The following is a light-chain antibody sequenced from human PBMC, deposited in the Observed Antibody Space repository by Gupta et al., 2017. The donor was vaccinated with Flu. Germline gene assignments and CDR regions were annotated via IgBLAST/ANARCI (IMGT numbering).Light chain of an antibody. CDR1: QGISNH. J-gene: IGKJ2*01. V-gene: IGKV1-27*01. CDR3: QKYNDVPYT. CDR2: AAS. Sequence: DIQMTQSPSSLSASVGDRVTITCRASQGISNHLAWYQYKPGEVPKLLISAASTLQSGVPSRFSDDGSGTDFTLTISSLQPEDVATYYCQKYNDVPYTFGQGTKLEIK.